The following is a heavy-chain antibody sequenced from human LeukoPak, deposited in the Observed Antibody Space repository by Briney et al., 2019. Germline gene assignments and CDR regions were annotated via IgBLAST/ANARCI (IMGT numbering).Heavy chain of an antibody. Sequence: PSETLSLTCTVSGYSISSGYYWGWIRQPPGKGLEWIGSIYHSGSTYYNPSLKSRVTISVDTSKNQFSLKLSSVTAADTAVYYCARGGSGSYSRYWGQGTLVTVSS. V-gene: IGHV4-38-2*02. CDR2: IYHSGST. D-gene: IGHD3-10*01. CDR3: ARGGSGSYSRY. J-gene: IGHJ4*02. CDR1: GYSISSGYY.